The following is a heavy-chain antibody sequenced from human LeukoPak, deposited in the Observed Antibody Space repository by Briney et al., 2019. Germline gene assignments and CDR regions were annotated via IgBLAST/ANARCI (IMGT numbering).Heavy chain of an antibody. CDR2: INPNSGGT. CDR1: GYTFTVYY. J-gene: IGHJ4*02. Sequence: EASVTVSCKASGYTFTVYYMHWVRQAPGQGLEWMGWINPNSGGTNYAQKFQGRVTMTRDTSISTAYMELSRLRSDDTAVYYCAREGDYVWGSYDYWGQGTLVTVSS. CDR3: AREGDYVWGSYDY. D-gene: IGHD3-16*01. V-gene: IGHV1-2*02.